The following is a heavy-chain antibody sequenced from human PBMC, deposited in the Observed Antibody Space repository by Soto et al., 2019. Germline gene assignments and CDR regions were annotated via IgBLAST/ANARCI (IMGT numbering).Heavy chain of an antibody. Sequence: QVQLQESGPGLVKPSQTLSLTCTVSGGSISRGGSYWSWIRQHPGKGLEWIGYIYYSGSTYYNPSLKSRVTISVDTSKNHFSLKLSSVTAADTAVYYCASFPPSRGIAVAGYDFGYWGQGTLVTVFS. CDR3: ASFPPSRGIAVAGYDFGY. CDR2: IYYSGST. CDR1: GGSISRGGSY. V-gene: IGHV4-31*03. J-gene: IGHJ4*02. D-gene: IGHD6-19*01.